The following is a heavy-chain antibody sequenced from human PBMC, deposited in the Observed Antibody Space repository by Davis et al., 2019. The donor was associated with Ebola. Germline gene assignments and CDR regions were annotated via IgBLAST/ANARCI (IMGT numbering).Heavy chain of an antibody. J-gene: IGHJ3*02. CDR3: AGGESGWDASDI. D-gene: IGHD6-19*01. CDR1: GFTFTRYA. CDR2: ISGVGGST. V-gene: IGHV3-23*01. Sequence: GESLKISCAASGFTFTRYAMSWVRQAPGKGLEWVSAISGVGGSTYYADSVKGRFMVSRDNSKNTLFLQMNSLRAEDTAVYYCAGGESGWDASDIWGRGTMVTVSS.